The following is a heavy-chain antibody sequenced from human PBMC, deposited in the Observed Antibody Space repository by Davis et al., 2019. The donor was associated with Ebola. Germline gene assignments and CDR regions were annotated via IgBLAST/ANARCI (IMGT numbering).Heavy chain of an antibody. V-gene: IGHV1-3*01. J-gene: IGHJ6*02. CDR2: INAGNGNT. CDR3: ASGSSSENYYYGMDV. CDR1: GYTFTSYA. D-gene: IGHD6-6*01. Sequence: ASVKVSCKASGYTFTSYAMHWVRQAPGQRLEWMGWINAGNGNTKYSQKFQGRVTITRDTSASTAYMELSSLRSEDTAVYYCASGSSSENYYYGMDVWGQGTTVTVSS.